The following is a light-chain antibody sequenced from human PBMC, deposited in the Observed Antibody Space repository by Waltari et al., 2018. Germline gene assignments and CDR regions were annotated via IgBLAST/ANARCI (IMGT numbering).Light chain of an antibody. CDR3: CSYAGRNTRV. CDR2: EVT. Sequence: QSALTQPASVSGSPGQSITIACTGSTSDVGFYDRVSWYQQHPGKAPKLLIYEVTKRPSGFSNHVSGSKSCNTASLTISRRQAEDEADDSCCSYAGRNTRVFGGGTKLTVL. J-gene: IGLJ2*01. V-gene: IGLV2-23*02. CDR1: TSDVGFYDR.